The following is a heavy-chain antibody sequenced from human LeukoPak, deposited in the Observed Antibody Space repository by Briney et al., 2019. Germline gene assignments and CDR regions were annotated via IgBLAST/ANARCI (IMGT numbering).Heavy chain of an antibody. CDR2: IHIDENRK. J-gene: IGHJ6*02. V-gene: IGHV3-74*01. CDR3: VRGSSDWNGMDV. D-gene: IGHD6-19*01. CDR1: GFAFSNHW. Sequence: GGSLRLSCAASGFAFSNHWMHWVRQVPGKGLVSVSRIHIDENRKTYADSVKGRFTISRDNAKNTLYLQMNSLGVEDTAVYYCVRGSSDWNGMDVWGQGTTVTVSS.